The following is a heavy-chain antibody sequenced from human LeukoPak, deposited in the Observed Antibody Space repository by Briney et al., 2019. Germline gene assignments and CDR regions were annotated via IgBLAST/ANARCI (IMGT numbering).Heavy chain of an antibody. J-gene: IGHJ4*02. D-gene: IGHD6-13*01. CDR1: GFTFSRYS. V-gene: IGHV3-21*01. CDR2: ISSSSSYI. CDR3: ARGQQQAYYFDY. Sequence: GGSLRLSCAASGFTFSRYSMNWVRQAPGKGLEWVSSISSSSSYIYYADSVKGRFTISRDNAKNSLYLQMNSLRAEDTAVYYCARGQQQAYYFDYWGQGTLVTVSS.